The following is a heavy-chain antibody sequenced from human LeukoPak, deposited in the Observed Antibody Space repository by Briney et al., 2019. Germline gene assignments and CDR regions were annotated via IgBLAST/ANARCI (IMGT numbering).Heavy chain of an antibody. CDR3: VSGSLQSGYNFDY. J-gene: IGHJ4*02. Sequence: PGGSLRLSCAASGFTFSDHYMSWIRQAPGKGLVWVSHIKYDGSATNYADSVKGRFTISRDNAKNTLYLQMNSLRAEDTAVYYCVSGSLQSGYNFDYWGQGALVTVSS. CDR1: GFTFSDHY. CDR2: IKYDGSAT. V-gene: IGHV3-74*01. D-gene: IGHD3-3*01.